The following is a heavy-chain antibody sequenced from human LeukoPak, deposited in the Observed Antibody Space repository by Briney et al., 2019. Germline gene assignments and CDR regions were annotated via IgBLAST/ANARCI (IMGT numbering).Heavy chain of an antibody. CDR1: GFTFSSYW. CDR2: INSDGSST. V-gene: IGHV3-74*01. CDR3: ARVRKMATSYLDY. D-gene: IGHD5-24*01. Sequence: GGSLRLSCAASGFTFSSYWMHWVRQALGKGLVWVSRINSDGSSTSYADSVKGRFTISRDDAKNTLYLQMNSLRAEDTAVYYCARVRKMATSYLDYWGQGTLVTVSS. J-gene: IGHJ4*02.